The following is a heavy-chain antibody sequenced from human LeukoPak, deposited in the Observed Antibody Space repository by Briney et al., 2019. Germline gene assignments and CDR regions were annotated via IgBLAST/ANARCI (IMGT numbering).Heavy chain of an antibody. Sequence: WMGGFDPEDGATIYAQKFQGRVTMTEDTSTDTAYMELSSLRSEDTAVYYCATVVLYSGYYFDYWGQGTLFTVSS. D-gene: IGHD5-12*01. CDR2: FDPEDGAT. J-gene: IGHJ4*02. V-gene: IGHV1-24*01. CDR3: ATVVLYSGYYFDY.